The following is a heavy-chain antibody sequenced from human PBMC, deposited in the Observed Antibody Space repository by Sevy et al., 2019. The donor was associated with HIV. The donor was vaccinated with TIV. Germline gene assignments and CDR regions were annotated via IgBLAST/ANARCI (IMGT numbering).Heavy chain of an antibody. D-gene: IGHD3-10*01. V-gene: IGHV3-21*01. J-gene: IGHJ3*02. CDR2: ISSSSSYI. CDR1: GFTFSSYS. CDR3: ARGTGAVVRGVNGAFDI. Sequence: GGSLGLSCAASGFTFSSYSMNWVRQAPGKGLEWVSSISSSSSYIYYADSVKGRFTISRDNAKNSLYLQMNSLRAEDTAVYYCARGTGAVVRGVNGAFDIWGQGTMVTVSS.